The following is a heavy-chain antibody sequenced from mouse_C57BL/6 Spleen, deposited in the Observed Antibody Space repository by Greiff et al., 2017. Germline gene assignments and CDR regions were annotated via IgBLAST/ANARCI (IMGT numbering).Heavy chain of an antibody. CDR1: GFTFSDYG. CDR3: ARRYYDGSSYAFAY. J-gene: IGHJ3*01. Sequence: EVQLVESGGGLVKPGGSLKLSCAASGFTFSDYGMHWVRQGPERGLEWVAYISSGSGTIYYADTVKGRFTIARDNAKNTLCLQMTSLRSEDTAMYYCARRYYDGSSYAFAYWGQGTLVTVSA. D-gene: IGHD1-1*01. CDR2: ISSGSGTI. V-gene: IGHV5-17*01.